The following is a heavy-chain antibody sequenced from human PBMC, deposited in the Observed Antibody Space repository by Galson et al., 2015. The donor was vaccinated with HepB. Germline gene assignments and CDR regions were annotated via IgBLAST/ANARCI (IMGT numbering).Heavy chain of an antibody. J-gene: IGHJ4*02. V-gene: IGHV4-30-4*01. CDR2: IYYTGNT. Sequence: TLSLTCAVSGGSVSGGDYYWSWIRQPPGKGLEWIGYIYYTGNTYYSPTLKSRLTISVDTSKNQFSLKLSSVTAADTAVYYCARGYPGLYYFNSNGQFDSWGQGILVTVSS. CDR3: ARGYPGLYYFNSNGQFDS. D-gene: IGHD3-22*01. CDR1: GGSVSGGDYY.